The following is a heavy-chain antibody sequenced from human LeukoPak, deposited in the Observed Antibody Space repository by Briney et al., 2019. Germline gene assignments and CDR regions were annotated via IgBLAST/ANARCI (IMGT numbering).Heavy chain of an antibody. D-gene: IGHD3-10*01. CDR1: GFTFSSYS. CDR2: IYSGGST. Sequence: GGSLRLSCAASGFTFSSYSMNWVRQAPGKGLEWVSVIYSGGSTYYADSVKGRFTISRDNSKNTLYLQMNSLRAEDTAVYYCARGLGATGDYWGQGTLVTVSS. CDR3: ARGLGATGDY. J-gene: IGHJ4*02. V-gene: IGHV3-53*01.